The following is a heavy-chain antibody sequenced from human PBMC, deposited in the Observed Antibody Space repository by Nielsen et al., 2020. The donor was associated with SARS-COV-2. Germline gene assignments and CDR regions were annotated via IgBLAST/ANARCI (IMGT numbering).Heavy chain of an antibody. CDR3: ARDLGRQGDDAFDI. CDR1: GFTFSSYS. J-gene: IGHJ3*02. V-gene: IGHV3-48*01. D-gene: IGHD7-27*01. Sequence: GESLKISCAASGFTFSSYSMNWVRQAPGKGLDWVSYISTSSRTIYYADSVKGRFTISRDNAKNLLYLQMNSLRAEDTAVYYCARDLGRQGDDAFDIWGQGTMVTVSS. CDR2: ISTSSRTI.